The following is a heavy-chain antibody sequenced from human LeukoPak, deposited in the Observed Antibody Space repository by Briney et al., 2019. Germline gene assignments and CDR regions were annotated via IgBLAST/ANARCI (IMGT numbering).Heavy chain of an antibody. J-gene: IGHJ5*02. CDR2: ISGSGDNT. CDR1: GFTFSSYA. D-gene: IGHD3-3*01. V-gene: IGHV3-23*01. Sequence: QPGGSLRLSCAASGFTFSSYAMSWVRQAPGKGLEWVSGISGSGDNTYYADSVKGRFTISRDNSKNTLYVQVNSLGTEDTAAYYCAKSPIFGVVYSSWFDPWGQGTLVTVSS. CDR3: AKSPIFGVVYSSWFDP.